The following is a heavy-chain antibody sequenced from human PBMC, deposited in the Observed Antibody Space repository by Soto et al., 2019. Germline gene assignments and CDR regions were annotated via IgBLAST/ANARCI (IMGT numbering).Heavy chain of an antibody. D-gene: IGHD2-15*01. J-gene: IGHJ4*02. CDR1: GGSISSYY. V-gene: IGHV4-59*08. CDR3: ARRRSGGRDIDY. Sequence: SETLSLTCTVSGGSISSYYWSWIRQPPGKGLEWIGYIYYSGITNYNPSLKSRVTISVDTSKNQFSLKLSSVTAADTAVYYCARRRSGGRDIDYSGQATLVTVSS. CDR2: IYYSGIT.